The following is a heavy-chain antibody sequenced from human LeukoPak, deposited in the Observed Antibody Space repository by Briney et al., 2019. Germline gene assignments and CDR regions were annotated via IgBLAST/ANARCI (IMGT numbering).Heavy chain of an antibody. D-gene: IGHD3-10*01. V-gene: IGHV3-23*01. CDR3: AKVTYGSGTYGAFDL. CDR1: GFTFSSHG. Sequence: GGSLRLSCAASGFTFSSHGMSWVRQAPGKGLEWVSAISGSGDYTYYADSVKGRFTISRDNSKNTLYLQMNSLRAEDTAIYYCAKVTYGSGTYGAFDLWGQGTLVTVSS. CDR2: ISGSGDYT. J-gene: IGHJ4*02.